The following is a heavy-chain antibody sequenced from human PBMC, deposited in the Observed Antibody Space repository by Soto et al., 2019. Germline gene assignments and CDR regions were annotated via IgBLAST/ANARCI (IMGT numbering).Heavy chain of an antibody. Sequence: GGSLRLSCAASGFTFSSYGMHWVRQAPGKGLEWVAVISYDGSNKYYADSVKGRFTISRDNSKNTLYLQMNSLRAEDTAVYYCAKAPIDYDSSGYYYFDYWGQGT. CDR3: AKAPIDYDSSGYYYFDY. J-gene: IGHJ4*02. CDR2: ISYDGSNK. V-gene: IGHV3-30*18. CDR1: GFTFSSYG. D-gene: IGHD3-22*01.